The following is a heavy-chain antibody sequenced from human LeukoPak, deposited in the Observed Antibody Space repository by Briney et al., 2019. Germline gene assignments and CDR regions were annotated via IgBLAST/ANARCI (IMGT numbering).Heavy chain of an antibody. V-gene: IGHV4-59*01. CDR2: IYYTGSA. CDR1: GGSITSYY. Sequence: SETLSLTCTVSGGSITSYYWSWVRQPPGKGLEWIAYIYYTGSANYNPSLKSRVTISTDTSKNQFSLKLSSVTAADTAIYYCARDEDGFDPWGQGTLVTVSS. J-gene: IGHJ5*02. CDR3: ARDEDGFDP.